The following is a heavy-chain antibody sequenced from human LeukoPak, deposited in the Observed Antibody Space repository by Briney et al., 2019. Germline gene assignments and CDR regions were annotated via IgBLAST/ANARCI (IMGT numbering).Heavy chain of an antibody. CDR3: ATTGGRYNYGYRYYFDY. CDR2: IIPIFGTA. V-gene: IGHV1-69*13. D-gene: IGHD5-18*01. CDR1: GGTFSSYA. Sequence: VASVKVSCKASGGTFSSYAINWVRQAPVQGLEWMGGIIPIFGTANYAQKFQGRVTITADESTSTAYMELSSLRSEGTAVYYCATTGGRYNYGYRYYFDYWGQGTLVTVSS. J-gene: IGHJ4*02.